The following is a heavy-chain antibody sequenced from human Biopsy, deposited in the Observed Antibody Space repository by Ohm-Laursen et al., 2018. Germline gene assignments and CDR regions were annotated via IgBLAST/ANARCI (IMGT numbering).Heavy chain of an antibody. J-gene: IGHJ6*01. D-gene: IGHD3-9*01. CDR3: KKVLIPAGTDV. V-gene: IGHV3-9*01. CDR1: GFTVNDHA. CDR2: ISWDSGRI. Sequence: SLRLSCAAFGFTVNDHAMHWVRQPPGKGLEWVSGISWDSGRIGYADSVKGRFTVSRDNAKKSLYLEMNSLRPEDTAFYCCKKVLIPAGTDVWGQGTTVTVSS.